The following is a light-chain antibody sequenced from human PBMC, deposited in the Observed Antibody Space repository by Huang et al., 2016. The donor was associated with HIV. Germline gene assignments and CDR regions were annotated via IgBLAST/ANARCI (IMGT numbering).Light chain of an antibody. V-gene: IGKV1-NL1*01. CDR1: QGIGNS. CDR3: QQYHGIPWT. J-gene: IGKJ1*01. CDR2: ATS. Sequence: DIQMTQSPSSLSASVGDRVTITCRASQGIGNSLAWYHQKPEKAPRRLLYATSRLESGVPSRFSGSGSGTHYTLTISTLQPEDIASYYCQQYHGIPWTFGQGTKVEIK.